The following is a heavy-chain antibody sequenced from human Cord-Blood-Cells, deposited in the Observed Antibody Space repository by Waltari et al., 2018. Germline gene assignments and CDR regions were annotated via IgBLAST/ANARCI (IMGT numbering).Heavy chain of an antibody. Sequence: EVQLVQSGAEVKKRGESLKISCKGSGYSFTSYCIGWVRQVPGKSLEWVGISYRGDCDLVNRPSFQCRVSIAGDRSSRTAYLEWSSVKASDTAMYDCGRLNGGSSSACDIWGQGSMVSVAS. CDR1: GYSFTSYC. V-gene: IGHV5-51*01. CDR3: GRLNGGSSSACDI. D-gene: IGHD6-6*01. J-gene: IGHJ3*02. CDR2: SYRGDCDL.